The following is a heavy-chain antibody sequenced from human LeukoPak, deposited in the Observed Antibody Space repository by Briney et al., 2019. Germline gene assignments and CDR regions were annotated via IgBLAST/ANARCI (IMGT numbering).Heavy chain of an antibody. CDR3: ARDWAPFNENWFDP. CDR2: IDTTGSKT. CDR1: GFTFSNYY. Sequence: GGSLRLSRGASGFTFSNYYMSWIRQAPGEGLEWVSYIDTTGSKTDYADSVKGRFTISRDNAKNSLYLQMNSLRAEDTAVYYCARDWAPFNENWFDPWGQGTLVTVSS. J-gene: IGHJ5*02. V-gene: IGHV3-11*06. D-gene: IGHD1-1*01.